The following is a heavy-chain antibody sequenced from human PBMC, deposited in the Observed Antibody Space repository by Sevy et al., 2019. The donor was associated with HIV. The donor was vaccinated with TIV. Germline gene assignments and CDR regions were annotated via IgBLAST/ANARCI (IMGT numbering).Heavy chain of an antibody. V-gene: IGHV3-48*02. CDR2: ISGGGHTM. Sequence: GGSLRLSCVASGFTFSSYNMNWVRQAPGKGLEWVSHISGGGHTMYYIDSVKDRFTVSRDNARNSLYLQMNSLRDEDTAVYYCAREDTSGYMYYFDFWGQGTRVTVSS. CDR1: GFTFSSYN. J-gene: IGHJ4*02. CDR3: AREDTSGYMYYFDF. D-gene: IGHD3-22*01.